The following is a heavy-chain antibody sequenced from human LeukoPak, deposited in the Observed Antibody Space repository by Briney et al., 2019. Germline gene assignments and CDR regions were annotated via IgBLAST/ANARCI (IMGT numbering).Heavy chain of an antibody. CDR1: GGSISSTSYY. CDR3: ARSGYCSGGSCSEYFQH. Sequence: SETLSLTCAVSGGSISSTSYYWAWIRQPPGTGLEWIGTIYYSGSTYHNPSLKSRVTLSVDTSRNQFSLRLSSVDAADTAVYYCARSGYCSGGSCSEYFQHWGQGTLVTVSS. V-gene: IGHV4-39*01. CDR2: IYYSGST. J-gene: IGHJ1*01. D-gene: IGHD2-15*01.